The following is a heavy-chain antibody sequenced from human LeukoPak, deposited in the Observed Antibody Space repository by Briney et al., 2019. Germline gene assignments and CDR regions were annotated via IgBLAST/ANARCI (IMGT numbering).Heavy chain of an antibody. J-gene: IGHJ4*02. Sequence: ASVKVSCKASGYTFTSYAMHWVRQAPGQRLEWMGWINAGSGNTKYSQKFQGRVTITRDTSASTAYMELSSLRSEDTAVYYCAREGSSWYREFDYWGQGTLVTVSS. CDR3: AREGSSWYREFDY. CDR1: GYTFTSYA. D-gene: IGHD6-13*01. V-gene: IGHV1-3*01. CDR2: INAGSGNT.